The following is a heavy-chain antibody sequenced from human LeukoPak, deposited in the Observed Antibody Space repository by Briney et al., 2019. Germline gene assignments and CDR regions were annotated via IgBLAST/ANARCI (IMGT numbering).Heavy chain of an antibody. CDR3: ALGASATNYDYVWGSYRIVSTPFDY. Sequence: ASVKVSCKASGYTFTGYYMHWVRQAPGQGLEWMGWINPNSGGTNYAQKFQGRVTMTRDTSISTAYMELSRLRSDDTAVYYCALGASATNYDYVWGSYRIVSTPFDYWGQGTLVTVSS. CDR2: INPNSGGT. D-gene: IGHD3-16*02. CDR1: GYTFTGYY. V-gene: IGHV1-2*02. J-gene: IGHJ4*02.